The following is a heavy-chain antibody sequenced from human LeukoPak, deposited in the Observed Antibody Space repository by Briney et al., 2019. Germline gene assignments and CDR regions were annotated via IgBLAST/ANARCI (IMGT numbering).Heavy chain of an antibody. V-gene: IGHV3-66*01. CDR1: GFTVSSNY. CDR3: ARDSGYSSSCFDY. Sequence: GGSLRLSCAASGFTVSSNYMSWVRQAPGKGLEWVSVIYSGGSTYYADSVKSRFTISRDNSKNTLYLQMNSLRAEDTAVYYCARDSGYSSSCFDYWGQGTLVTVSS. D-gene: IGHD6-13*01. J-gene: IGHJ4*02. CDR2: IYSGGST.